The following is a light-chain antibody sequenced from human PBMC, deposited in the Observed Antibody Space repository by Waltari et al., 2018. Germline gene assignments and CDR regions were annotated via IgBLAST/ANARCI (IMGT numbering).Light chain of an antibody. J-gene: IGLJ1*01. CDR2: DNK. V-gene: IGLV1-51*01. CDR3: GAWDSSLSVYV. CDR1: SSNIGTNY. Sequence: QSVLTQPPSVSAAPGQKVTISCSGSSSNIGTNYVSWYQQLPGTAPKLLIYDNKKRPSGIPDRFSVSKSGTSATLCITGLQTGDEADYYCGAWDSSLSVYVFGTGTKVTV.